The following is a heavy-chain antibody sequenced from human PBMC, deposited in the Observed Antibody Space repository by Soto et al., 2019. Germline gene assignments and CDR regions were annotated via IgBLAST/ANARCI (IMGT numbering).Heavy chain of an antibody. CDR3: ARGGGVGVAGSAAFDM. J-gene: IGHJ3*02. Sequence: QLHLVQSGAVVKKPGASVTVSCSASGYPVTAYYMHWVRQAPGRGLEWMGGINPATGAAKYTQTFQGGVTMTRDTSTRTVFMELGGLTSEDTAGFYCARGGGVGVAGSAAFDMWGQGTLVTVSS. CDR1: GYPVTAYY. CDR2: INPATGAA. D-gene: IGHD3-3*01. V-gene: IGHV1-2*02.